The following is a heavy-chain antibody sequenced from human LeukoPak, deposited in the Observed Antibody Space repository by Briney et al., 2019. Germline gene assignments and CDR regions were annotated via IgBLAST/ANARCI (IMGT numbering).Heavy chain of an antibody. CDR1: GFTFSNNY. V-gene: IGHV3-53*01. CDR2: IYSGGDA. Sequence: GGSLRLSCAASGFTFSNNYMTWVRQAPGKGLEWVSDIYSGGDACYSESVKGRFTISTDNSKNTLHLEMNNLRVEDTAVYYCARSFSSGWSDYWGQGTLVAVAS. D-gene: IGHD6-19*01. CDR3: ARSFSSGWSDY. J-gene: IGHJ4*02.